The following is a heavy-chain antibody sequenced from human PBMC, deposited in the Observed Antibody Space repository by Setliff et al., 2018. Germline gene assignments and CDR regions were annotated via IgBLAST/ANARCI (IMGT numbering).Heavy chain of an antibody. CDR2: IYPGDSDT. CDR1: GYSFTSYW. Sequence: PGESLKISCKGSGYSFTSYWIGWVRQMPGKGLEWMGIIYPGDSDTRYSPSFQGQVTISADRSISTAYLQWGSLKASDTAMYYCARSRSNSWSGYFNWFDPWGQGTLVTVSS. CDR3: ARSRSNSWSGYFNWFDP. J-gene: IGHJ5*02. V-gene: IGHV5-51*01. D-gene: IGHD3-3*01.